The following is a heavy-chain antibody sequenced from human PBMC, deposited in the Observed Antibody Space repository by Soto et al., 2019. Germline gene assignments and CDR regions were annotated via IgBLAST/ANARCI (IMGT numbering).Heavy chain of an antibody. CDR1: GGSISSYY. D-gene: IGHD2-2*02. CDR3: ARAQTPLGYCSSTSCFTWFDY. J-gene: IGHJ4*02. V-gene: IGHV4-59*01. CDR2: IYYSGST. Sequence: QVQLQESGPGLVKPSETLSLTCTVSGGSISSYYWSWIRQPPGKGLEWIGYIYYSGSTNYNPSLMSRVTISVDTSKNQFSLKLSSVTAADTAVYYCARAQTPLGYCSSTSCFTWFDYWGQGTLVTVSS.